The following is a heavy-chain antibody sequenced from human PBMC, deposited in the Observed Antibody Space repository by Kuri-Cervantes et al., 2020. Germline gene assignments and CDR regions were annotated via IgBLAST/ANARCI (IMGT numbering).Heavy chain of an antibody. CDR2: LYHSGSS. CDR3: VRPDYGGNSGRFAFDI. V-gene: IGHV4-38-2*01. Sequence: LRLSCAIPNYSISSVSYWGSTRQPPGKGLGWIGTLYHSGSSSYNPSLKSRVTISVDTSKNQVSLSLRSVTAADTAVYYCVRPDYGGNSGRFAFDIWGQGTVVTVSS. D-gene: IGHD4-23*01. CDR1: NYSISSVSY. J-gene: IGHJ3*02.